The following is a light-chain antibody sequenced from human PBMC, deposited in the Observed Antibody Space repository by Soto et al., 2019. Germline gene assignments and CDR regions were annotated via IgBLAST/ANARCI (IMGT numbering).Light chain of an antibody. CDR2: GAS. J-gene: IGKJ3*01. Sequence: EIVLTQSPGTLSLSPGERATLSCRASQSVSSSYLAWYQQKPGQAPRLLIYGASSRATGIPDRFSGSGSGTDFTITISRLEPEDFAVYYCQQYDSSPVTFGPGNKVDIK. CDR3: QQYDSSPVT. CDR1: QSVSSSY. V-gene: IGKV3-20*01.